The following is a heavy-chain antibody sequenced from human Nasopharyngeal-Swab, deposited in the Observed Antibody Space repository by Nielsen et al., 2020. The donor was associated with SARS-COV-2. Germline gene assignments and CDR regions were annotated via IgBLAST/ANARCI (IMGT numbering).Heavy chain of an antibody. CDR1: GGTFSSYA. Sequence: SVKVSCKASGGTFSSYAISWVRQAPGQGLEWMGGIIPIFGTANYAQKFQGRVTITADESTSTAYMELSSLRSEDMAVYYCAVGATGYYYMDVWGKGTTVTVSS. J-gene: IGHJ6*03. D-gene: IGHD1-26*01. CDR3: AVGATGYYYMDV. CDR2: IIPIFGTA. V-gene: IGHV1-69*13.